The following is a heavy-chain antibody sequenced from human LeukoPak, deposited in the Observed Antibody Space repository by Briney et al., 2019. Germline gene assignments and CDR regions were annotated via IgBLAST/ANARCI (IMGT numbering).Heavy chain of an antibody. V-gene: IGHV4-61*01. D-gene: IGHD2-15*01. CDR3: ARRWYHAYCDY. J-gene: IGHJ4*02. Sequence: SDTLSLTCTVSGGSVSSGSYYWNWIRQPPAKGLEWIGCIDYSGSTYYNPSLKSRVTVSADTSKNQFSLKLTSVTAADTAVYYCARRWYHAYCDYWGQGSLVTVSS. CDR1: GGSVSSGSYY. CDR2: IDYSGST.